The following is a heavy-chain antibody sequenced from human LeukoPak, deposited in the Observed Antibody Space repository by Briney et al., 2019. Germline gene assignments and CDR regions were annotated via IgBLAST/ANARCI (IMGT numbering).Heavy chain of an antibody. CDR2: ISWNSDTI. Sequence: GGSLRLSCAASAFSLSAYNMNWVRQAPGKGLEWVSGISWNSDTIAYADSVKGRFTISRDNAKNSLYLQMNSLRPEDTALYYCAKGFLYYYYYGMDVWGQGTTVTVSS. J-gene: IGHJ6*02. D-gene: IGHD2-21*01. CDR3: AKGFLYYYYYGMDV. V-gene: IGHV3-9*01. CDR1: AFSLSAYN.